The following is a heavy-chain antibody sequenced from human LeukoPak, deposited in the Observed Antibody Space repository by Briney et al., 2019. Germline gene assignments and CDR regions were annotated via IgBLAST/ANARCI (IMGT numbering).Heavy chain of an antibody. Sequence: GRSLRLSCAASGFTFSSYGMHWVRQAPGKGLEWVAVIWYDGNNKYYADSVKGRFTISRDNSKNTLYLQMNSLRAEDTAVYYCAKQPAYDYVWGSYYYFDYWGQGTLVTVSS. V-gene: IGHV3-33*06. CDR1: GFTFSSYG. CDR2: IWYDGNNK. J-gene: IGHJ4*02. D-gene: IGHD3-16*01. CDR3: AKQPAYDYVWGSYYYFDY.